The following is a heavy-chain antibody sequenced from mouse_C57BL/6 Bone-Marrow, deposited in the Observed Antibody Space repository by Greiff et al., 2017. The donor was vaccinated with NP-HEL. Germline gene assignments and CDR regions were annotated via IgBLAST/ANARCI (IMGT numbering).Heavy chain of an antibody. CDR2: ISYDGSN. D-gene: IGHD4-1*01. Sequence: EVKVEESGPGLVKPSQSLSLTCSVTGYSITSGYYWNWIRQFPGNKLEWMGYISYDGSNNYNPSLKNRISITRDTSKNQFFLKLNSVTTEDTATYYCAKLGRSFDYWGQGTTLTVSS. J-gene: IGHJ2*01. V-gene: IGHV3-6*01. CDR3: AKLGRSFDY. CDR1: GYSITSGYY.